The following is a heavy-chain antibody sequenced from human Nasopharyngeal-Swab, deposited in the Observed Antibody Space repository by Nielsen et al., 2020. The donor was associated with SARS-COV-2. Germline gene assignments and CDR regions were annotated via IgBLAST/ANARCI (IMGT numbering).Heavy chain of an antibody. V-gene: IGHV3-49*03. Sequence: GESLKISCTASGFTFGDYAMSWFRQAPGKGLEWVGFIRSKAYGGTTEYAASVKGRFTISRDDSKSIAYLQMNSLKTEDTAVYYCTRGGNYDFWSGYLRYYYGMDVWGQGTTVTVSS. D-gene: IGHD3-3*01. CDR1: GFTFGDYA. CDR3: TRGGNYDFWSGYLRYYYGMDV. CDR2: IRSKAYGGTT. J-gene: IGHJ6*02.